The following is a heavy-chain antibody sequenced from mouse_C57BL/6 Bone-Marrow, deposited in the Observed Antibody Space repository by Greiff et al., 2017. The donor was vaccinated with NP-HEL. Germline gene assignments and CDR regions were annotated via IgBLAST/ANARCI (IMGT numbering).Heavy chain of an antibody. D-gene: IGHD1-1*01. V-gene: IGHV5-4*01. J-gene: IGHJ1*03. CDR3: ASYYYGSSYPYWYFDV. Sequence: VQLKESGGGLVKPGGSLKLSCAASGFTFSSYAMSWVRQTPEKRLEWVATISDGGSYTYYPDNVKGRFTISRDNAKNNLYLQMSHLKSEDTAMYYCASYYYGSSYPYWYFDVWGTGTTVTVSS. CDR2: ISDGGSYT. CDR1: GFTFSSYA.